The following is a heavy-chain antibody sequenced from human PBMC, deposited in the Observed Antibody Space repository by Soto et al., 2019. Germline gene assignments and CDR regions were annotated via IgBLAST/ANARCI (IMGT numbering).Heavy chain of an antibody. CDR1: GFTFSTYG. J-gene: IGHJ4*01. Sequence: PGGSLRLSCVASGFTFSTYGIHWVRQAPGKGLEWVGVISSDGKTKYYADSVKGRFTISRDNSKNTMYLQMASLRPEDTAVYYCAKEVEVAGDLDYWGHGTLVTVSS. D-gene: IGHD6-19*01. CDR3: AKEVEVAGDLDY. V-gene: IGHV3-30*18. CDR2: ISSDGKTK.